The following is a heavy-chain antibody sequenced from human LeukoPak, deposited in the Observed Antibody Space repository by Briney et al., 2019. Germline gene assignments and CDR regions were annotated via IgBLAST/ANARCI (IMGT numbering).Heavy chain of an antibody. J-gene: IGHJ5*02. V-gene: IGHV3-30-3*01. D-gene: IGHD2-15*01. CDR1: GFTFSSYA. CDR3: ARDTYCSGGSCPASEFDP. CDR2: ISYDGSNK. Sequence: PGRSRRLSCAASGFTFSSYAMHWVRQAPSKGLEWVAIISYDGSNKYYADSVKGRFTISRDNSKNTMYLQMNSLRAEDTAVYYCARDTYCSGGSCPASEFDPWGQGTLVTVSS.